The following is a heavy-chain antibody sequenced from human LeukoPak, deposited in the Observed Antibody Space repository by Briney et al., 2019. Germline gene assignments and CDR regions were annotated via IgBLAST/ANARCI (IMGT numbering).Heavy chain of an antibody. CDR3: ATGYSSGWYFYFQH. D-gene: IGHD6-19*01. V-gene: IGHV3-20*04. Sequence: GGSLRLSCAASGFTFDDYGMSWVRQAPGKGLEWVSGINWNGGSTGYADSVKGRFTISRDNAKNSLSLRMNSLSAEDTAVYYCATGYSSGWYFYFQHWGQGSLVSVSS. CDR2: INWNGGST. CDR1: GFTFDDYG. J-gene: IGHJ1*01.